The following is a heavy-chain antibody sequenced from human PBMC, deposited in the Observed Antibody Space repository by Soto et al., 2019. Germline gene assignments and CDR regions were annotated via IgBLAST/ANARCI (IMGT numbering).Heavy chain of an antibody. Sequence: SVKVSWKASGDTFTSYGISWVRQAPGQGLEWMGWISAYNGNTNYAQKLQGRVTMTTDTSTSTAYMELRSLRSDDTAVYYCATCSSTSCYVGPSFDYWGQGTLVTVSS. CDR1: GDTFTSYG. CDR2: ISAYNGNT. CDR3: ATCSSTSCYVGPSFDY. D-gene: IGHD2-2*01. J-gene: IGHJ4*02. V-gene: IGHV1-18*01.